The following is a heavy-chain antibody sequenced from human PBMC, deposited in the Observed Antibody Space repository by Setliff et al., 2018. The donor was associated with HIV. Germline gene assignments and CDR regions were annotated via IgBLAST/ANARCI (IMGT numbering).Heavy chain of an antibody. D-gene: IGHD3-10*01. V-gene: IGHV4-59*08. Sequence: SETLSLTCTVSGGSISNYYWSWIRQPPGKGLEWIAYIYSSGSLNYNPSLKSRVTISVDTSKNQFSLELSSVTAADTAVFYCARSGGNWYFNLWGRGTLVTVSS. J-gene: IGHJ2*01. CDR1: GGSISNYY. CDR3: ARSGGNWYFNL. CDR2: IYSSGSL.